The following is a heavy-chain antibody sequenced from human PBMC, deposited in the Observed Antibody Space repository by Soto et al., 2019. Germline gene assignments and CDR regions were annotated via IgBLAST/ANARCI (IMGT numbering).Heavy chain of an antibody. CDR2: IIPMFGTP. D-gene: IGHD2-2*01. Sequence: ASVKVSCNASGVTFNRQDMGWVRQAPGQGLEWMGGIIPMFGTPHYAEKFQDRVTITADESTGTAYLELSSLTSEDTAVYYCATDPDVQLVYCGQGTLLTVSS. CDR3: ATDPDVQLVY. CDR1: GVTFNRQD. V-gene: IGHV1-69*13. J-gene: IGHJ4*02.